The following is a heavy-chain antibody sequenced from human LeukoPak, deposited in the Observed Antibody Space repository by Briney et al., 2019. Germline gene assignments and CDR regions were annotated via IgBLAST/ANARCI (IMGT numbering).Heavy chain of an antibody. J-gene: IGHJ5*02. Sequence: ASVKVSCKTSGYSFTDYYIHWVRQAPGQGLEWMGWINTKIGRTSDARKFQGRVTMTRDPSITTVYMDMAWLTSDDTAIYFCARADFIDAGPYLIGPWGQGTLVTVSS. CDR1: GYSFTDYY. D-gene: IGHD3-3*01. CDR3: ARADFIDAGPYLIGP. CDR2: INTKIGRT. V-gene: IGHV1-2*02.